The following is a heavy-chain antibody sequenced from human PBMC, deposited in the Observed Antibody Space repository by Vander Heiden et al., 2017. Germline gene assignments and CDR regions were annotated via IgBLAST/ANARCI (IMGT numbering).Heavy chain of an antibody. J-gene: IGHJ4*01. D-gene: IGHD6-19*01. V-gene: IGHV3-23*01. CDR2: ISGSGGTT. CDR3: AKDSSAVAGHDRGFFDS. CDR1: GLPVKNYA. Sequence: EVQLLQSGGALGQPGGSLRLSCPASGLPVKNYAMTWVRLAPGKGLEWVSEISGSGGTTYYAGSVKGRFIISRDNSKNTLFLQMNRLRAEDTAVYYCAKDSSAVAGHDRGFFDSWGQGTLVTVSS.